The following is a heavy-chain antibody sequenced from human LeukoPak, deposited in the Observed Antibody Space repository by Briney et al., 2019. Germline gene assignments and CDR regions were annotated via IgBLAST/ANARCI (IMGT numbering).Heavy chain of an antibody. CDR3: ARGDYGDYVSGSYYFDY. Sequence: GESLKISCKGSGYSFATYWIGWVRQMPGEGLEWMGIIYPSDSDTRYSPSFQGQVTISADKSISTAYLQWSSLKASDTAMYYCARGDYGDYVSGSYYFDYWGQGTLVTVSS. D-gene: IGHD4-17*01. V-gene: IGHV5-51*01. CDR1: GYSFATYW. CDR2: IYPSDSDT. J-gene: IGHJ4*02.